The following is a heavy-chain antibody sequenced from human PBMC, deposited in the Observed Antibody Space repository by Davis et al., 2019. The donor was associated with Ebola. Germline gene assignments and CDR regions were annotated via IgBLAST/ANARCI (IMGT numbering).Heavy chain of an antibody. CDR3: ARGSDYGDYFFGY. CDR2: INHSGTT. CDR1: DGSLSHYY. Sequence: PLETLSLTCAVYDGSLSHYYWSWIRQPPGKGLEWIGEINHSGTTNYNPSLKSRVTISVDTSKNQFSLKLSSVTAADTAVYYCARGSDYGDYFFGYWGQGTLVTVSS. J-gene: IGHJ4*02. V-gene: IGHV4-34*01. D-gene: IGHD4-17*01.